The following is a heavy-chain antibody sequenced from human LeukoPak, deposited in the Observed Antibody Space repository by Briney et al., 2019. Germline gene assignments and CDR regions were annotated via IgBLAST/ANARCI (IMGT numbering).Heavy chain of an antibody. V-gene: IGHV3-48*01. D-gene: IGHD1-26*01. Sequence: PGGSLRLSCAASGFTFSTYSMNWVRQAPGKGLERVSYISSSSSIIYYADSVKGRFTISRDNAKNSLYLQMQMNSLRAEDTAVYYCARSGSYSGYFDYWGQGTLVTVSS. J-gene: IGHJ4*02. CDR3: ARSGSYSGYFDY. CDR2: ISSSSSII. CDR1: GFTFSTYS.